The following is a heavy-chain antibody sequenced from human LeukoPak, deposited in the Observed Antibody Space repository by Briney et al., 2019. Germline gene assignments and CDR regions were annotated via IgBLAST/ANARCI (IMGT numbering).Heavy chain of an antibody. CDR2: ISSSSSYI. CDR3: ARDCSSTSCYFGY. CDR1: GFTFSSYS. D-gene: IGHD2-2*01. Sequence: GGSLRLSCAASGFTFSSYSMNWVRQAPGKGLEWVSSISSSSSYIYYADSVKGRFTISRDNAKNSLYLQMNSLRAEDTAVYYCARDCSSTSCYFGYWGQGTLVTVSS. V-gene: IGHV3-21*01. J-gene: IGHJ4*02.